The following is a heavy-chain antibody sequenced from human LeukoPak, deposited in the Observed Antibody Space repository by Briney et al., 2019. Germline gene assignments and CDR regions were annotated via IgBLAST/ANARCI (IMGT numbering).Heavy chain of an antibody. Sequence: ASVKVSCKASGYTFSSYGISWVRQAPGQGLEWMGWISPYNGNTNYAQKLQGRVTMTTDTSTSTAYMELRSLSSDGTAVYYCARRSGATHYDYWGQGTLVTVSS. CDR3: ARRSGATHYDY. CDR2: ISPYNGNT. V-gene: IGHV1-18*01. D-gene: IGHD1-26*01. J-gene: IGHJ4*02. CDR1: GYTFSSYG.